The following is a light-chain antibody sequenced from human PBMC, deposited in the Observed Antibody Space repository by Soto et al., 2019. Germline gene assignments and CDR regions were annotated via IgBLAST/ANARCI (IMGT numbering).Light chain of an antibody. J-gene: IGLJ2*01. V-gene: IGLV2-11*01. CDR3: CSYAGSYSWI. CDR1: SSDVGGYNY. Sequence: QSALTQPPSASGSPGQSVTISCTGTSSDVGGYNYVSWYQQHPGKAPKLMIYHVGERPSGVPDRFSGSKSGNTASLTISGVQAEDEADYYCCSYAGSYSWIFGGGTKLTVL. CDR2: HVG.